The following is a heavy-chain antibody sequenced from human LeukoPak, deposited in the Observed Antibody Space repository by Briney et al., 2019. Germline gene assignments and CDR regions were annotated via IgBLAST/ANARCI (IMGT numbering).Heavy chain of an antibody. J-gene: IGHJ4*02. CDR2: ISGSGGST. D-gene: IGHD2-15*01. CDR1: GFTFSSYA. Sequence: PGGSLRLSCAASGFTFSSYAMSWVRQAPGKGLEWVSAISGSGGSTYYADSVKGRFTISRDNSKNTLYVQMNNLRAEDTAVYYCAKDTASYCGGGTCWGAFDYWGQGTLVTVSS. CDR3: AKDTASYCGGGTCWGAFDY. V-gene: IGHV3-23*01.